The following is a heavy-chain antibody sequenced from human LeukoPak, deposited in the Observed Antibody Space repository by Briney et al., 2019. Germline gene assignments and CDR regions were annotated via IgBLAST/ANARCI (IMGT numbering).Heavy chain of an antibody. CDR3: AGSRGVDY. J-gene: IGHJ4*02. V-gene: IGHV3-53*01. CDR1: GFTFSSYW. Sequence: GGSLRLSCAASGFTFSSYWMHWVRQAPGKGLEWVSVIYSGGSTYYADSVKGRFTISRDNSKNTLYLQMNSLRAEDTAVYYCAGSRGVDYWGQGTLVTVSS. D-gene: IGHD5-24*01. CDR2: IYSGGST.